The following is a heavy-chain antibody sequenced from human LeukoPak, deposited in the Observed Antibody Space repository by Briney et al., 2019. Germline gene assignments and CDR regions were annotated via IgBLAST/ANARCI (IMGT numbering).Heavy chain of an antibody. Sequence: SETLSLTCTVSGGSISSYYWSWSRQPAGKGLEWIGRIYTGGSTNYNPSLKSRVTMSVDTSKNQFSLKLSSVTAADTAVYYCARGTYSNYVHNWFDPWGQGTLVTVSS. CDR3: ARGTYSNYVHNWFDP. J-gene: IGHJ5*02. CDR2: IYTGGST. CDR1: GGSISSYY. D-gene: IGHD4-11*01. V-gene: IGHV4-4*07.